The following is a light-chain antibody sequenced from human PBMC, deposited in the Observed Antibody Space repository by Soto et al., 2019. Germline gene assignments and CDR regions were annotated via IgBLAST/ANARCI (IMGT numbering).Light chain of an antibody. CDR1: QGIRND. CDR3: LQDNNDPLT. Sequence: AVQMTQSPSSLSASVGDRVTITCQASQGIRNDLGWYQQKPGKAPKLLIYAASRLQSGVPSRFSGSGSGTDCTLTISSLQPEDFATYYCLQDNNDPLTFGGGTKVEIK. V-gene: IGKV1-6*01. J-gene: IGKJ4*01. CDR2: AAS.